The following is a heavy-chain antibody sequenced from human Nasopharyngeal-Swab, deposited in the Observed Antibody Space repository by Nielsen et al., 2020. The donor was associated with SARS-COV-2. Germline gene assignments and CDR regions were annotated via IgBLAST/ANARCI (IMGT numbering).Heavy chain of an antibody. V-gene: IGHV3-30*04. D-gene: IGHD1-26*01. CDR3: ARGNGSYYLYIWDN. J-gene: IGHJ4*02. Sequence: GGSLRLSCAASGFTFSSYAMHWVRQAPGKGLEWVAVISYDGSNKYYADSVKGRFTISRDNSKNTLYLQMNSLRAEDTAVYYCARGNGSYYLYIWDNWGQGTLVTVSS. CDR1: GFTFSSYA. CDR2: ISYDGSNK.